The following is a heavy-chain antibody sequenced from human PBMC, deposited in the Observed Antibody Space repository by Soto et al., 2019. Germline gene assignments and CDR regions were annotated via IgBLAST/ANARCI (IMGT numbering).Heavy chain of an antibody. J-gene: IGHJ6*03. CDR3: ARRDSSSSIGYYYMDV. Sequence: SETLSLTCAVYGGSFSGYYWSWIRQPPGKGLEWIGEINHSGSTNYNPSLKSRVTISVDTSKNQFSLKLSSVTAADTAVYYCARRDSSSSIGYYYMDVWGKGTTVTISS. D-gene: IGHD6-6*01. V-gene: IGHV4-34*01. CDR1: GGSFSGYY. CDR2: INHSGST.